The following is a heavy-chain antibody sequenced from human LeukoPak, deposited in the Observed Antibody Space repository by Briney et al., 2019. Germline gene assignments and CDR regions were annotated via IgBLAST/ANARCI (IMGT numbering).Heavy chain of an antibody. D-gene: IGHD3-10*01. CDR2: IYTSGST. Sequence: PSETLSLTCTVSGGSISSYYWSWIRQPPGKGLEWIGCIYTSGSTNYNPSLKSRVTISVDTSKNQFSLKLSSVTAADTAVYYCASVARSGGAFDIWGQGTMVTVSS. J-gene: IGHJ3*02. V-gene: IGHV4-4*09. CDR3: ASVARSGGAFDI. CDR1: GGSISSYY.